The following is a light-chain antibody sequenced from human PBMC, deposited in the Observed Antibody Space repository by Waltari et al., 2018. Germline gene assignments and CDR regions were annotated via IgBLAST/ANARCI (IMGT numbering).Light chain of an antibody. Sequence: ITGQASQGVANSLNWYQQKPGKAPKLLISRASNLESGVPSRFSGGGYGTHFSLTISNLQPEDIATYYCQQFHIVLSFGQGTKLEIK. J-gene: IGKJ2*01. CDR2: RAS. CDR3: QQFHIVLS. V-gene: IGKV1-33*01. CDR1: QGVANS.